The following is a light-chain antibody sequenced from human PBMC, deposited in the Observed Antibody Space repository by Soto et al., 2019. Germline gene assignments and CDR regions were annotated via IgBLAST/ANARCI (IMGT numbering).Light chain of an antibody. CDR2: DVS. CDR1: SSDVGGYNY. V-gene: IGLV2-14*01. J-gene: IGLJ2*01. Sequence: QSALTQPASVSGSPGQSITISCTGTSSDVGGYNYVSWYQQHPGKAPKLMIYDVSNRPSGVSNRFSGSKSGNTASLTISGLQAEDDADYYGSSYTSSSTSVVFGGGTKLTVL. CDR3: SSYTSSSTSVV.